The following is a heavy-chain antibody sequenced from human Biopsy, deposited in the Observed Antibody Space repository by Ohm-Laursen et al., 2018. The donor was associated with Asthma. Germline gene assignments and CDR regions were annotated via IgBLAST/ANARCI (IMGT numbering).Heavy chain of an antibody. D-gene: IGHD3-22*01. CDR1: GYTFTSYA. CDR2: INTNTGNP. Sequence: ASVKVSCNASGYTFTSYALNWVRQAPGQGLEWMGWINTNTGNPTYAPGFTGRFVFSLDTSVNTAHLQISSLKAEDTAVYYCARMISYYHEMRAPFFDYWGQGTLVTVSS. CDR3: ARMISYYHEMRAPFFDY. J-gene: IGHJ4*02. V-gene: IGHV7-4-1*02.